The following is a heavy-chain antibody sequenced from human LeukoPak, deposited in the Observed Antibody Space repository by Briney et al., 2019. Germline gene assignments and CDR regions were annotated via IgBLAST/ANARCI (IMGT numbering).Heavy chain of an antibody. V-gene: IGHV1-24*01. CDR1: GYTLTELS. CDR2: FDPEDGET. CDR3: ATVSGSYTHSWFDP. J-gene: IGHJ5*02. D-gene: IGHD1-26*01. Sequence: ASVKVSCKVSGYTLTELSMHWLRQAPGKGLEWMGGFDPEDGETIYAQKFQGRVTMTEDTSTDTAYMELCSLRSEDTAVYYCATVSGSYTHSWFDPWGQGTLVTVSS.